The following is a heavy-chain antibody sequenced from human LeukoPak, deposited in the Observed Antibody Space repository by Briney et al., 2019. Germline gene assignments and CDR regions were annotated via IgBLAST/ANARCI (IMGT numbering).Heavy chain of an antibody. CDR1: GFTFSSYE. V-gene: IGHV3-53*01. J-gene: IGHJ5*02. Sequence: GGSLRLSCAASGFTFSSYEMNWVRQAPGKGLEWVSVIYSSGSTYYADSVKGRFTISRDNSKNTLYLQMNSLRAEDTAVYYCARVPYGGSSGSWGQGTLVTVSS. CDR2: IYSSGST. D-gene: IGHD2-15*01. CDR3: ARVPYGGSSGS.